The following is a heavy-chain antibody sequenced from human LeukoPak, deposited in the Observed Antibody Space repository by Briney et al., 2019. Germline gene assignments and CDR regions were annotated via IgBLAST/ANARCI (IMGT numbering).Heavy chain of an antibody. CDR1: GFTFSSYG. Sequence: GGSLRLSCAASGFTFSSYGMNWVRQAPGKGLEWVSYISRSSSTIYYADSVKGRFTISRDNAKNSLYLQVNSLRAEDTAVYYCAKEGAYPIITYDSWGQGALVTVSS. D-gene: IGHD3-10*01. V-gene: IGHV3-48*01. CDR2: ISRSSSTI. J-gene: IGHJ5*01. CDR3: AKEGAYPIITYDS.